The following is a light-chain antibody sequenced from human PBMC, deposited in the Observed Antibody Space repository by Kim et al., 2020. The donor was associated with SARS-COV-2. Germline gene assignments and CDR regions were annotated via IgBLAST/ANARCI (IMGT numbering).Light chain of an antibody. V-gene: IGKV1-17*01. CDR3: LQHNTYPIT. Sequence: ASLGDRVNITCRASQDIRNDLGWYQQNPGRAPKRLIYGASSLQSGVPSRFSGSGSGTEFTLTINSLQPEDFATYFCLQHNTYPITFGQGTRLEIK. CDR1: QDIRND. CDR2: GAS. J-gene: IGKJ5*01.